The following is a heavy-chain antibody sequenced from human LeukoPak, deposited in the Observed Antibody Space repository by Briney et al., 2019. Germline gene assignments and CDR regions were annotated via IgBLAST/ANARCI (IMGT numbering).Heavy chain of an antibody. D-gene: IGHD4-23*01. J-gene: IGHJ6*02. CDR2: IYTSGST. V-gene: IGHV4-4*07. CDR3: ARAPTIRGGNPSRVRGMDV. CDR1: GGSISSYY. Sequence: PSETLSLTCTVSGGSISSYYWSWIRQPAGKGLEWIGRIYTSGSTNYNPSLKSRVTISVDTSKNQFSLKLSSVTAADTAVYYCARAPTIRGGNPSRVRGMDVWGQGTTVTVSS.